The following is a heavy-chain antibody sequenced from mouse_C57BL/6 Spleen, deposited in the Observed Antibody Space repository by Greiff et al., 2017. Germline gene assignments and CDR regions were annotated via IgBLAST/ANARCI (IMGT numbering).Heavy chain of an antibody. Sequence: EVKLVESGGGLVQPKGSLKLSCAASGFTFNTYAMHWVRQAPGKGLEWVARIRSKSSNYATYYADSVKDRFTISRDDSQSILSLQMNNLKTEDTAMYSVVREGTTVGTYYFDYWGQGTTLTVSS. V-gene: IGHV10-3*01. CDR2: IRSKSSNYAT. CDR1: GFTFNTYA. D-gene: IGHD1-1*01. J-gene: IGHJ2*01. CDR3: VREGTTVGTYYFDY.